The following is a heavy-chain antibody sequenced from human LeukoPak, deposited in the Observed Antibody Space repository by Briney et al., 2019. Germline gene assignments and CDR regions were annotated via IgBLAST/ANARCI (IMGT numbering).Heavy chain of an antibody. CDR3: ARVEGYGSGNYYFDY. Sequence: SETLSLTCTVSGGSISSSSYYWGWIRQPPGKGLEWIGSIYYSGSTYYNPSLKSRVTISVDTSKNQFSLKLSSVTAADTAVYYCARVEGYGSGNYYFDYWGQGTLVTVS. J-gene: IGHJ4*02. CDR1: GGSISSSSYY. CDR2: IYYSGST. V-gene: IGHV4-39*07. D-gene: IGHD3-10*01.